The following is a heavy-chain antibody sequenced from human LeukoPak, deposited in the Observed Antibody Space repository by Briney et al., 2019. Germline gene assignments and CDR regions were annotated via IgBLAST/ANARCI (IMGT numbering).Heavy chain of an antibody. CDR3: ARRSPSSGYYYAKYYFDY. D-gene: IGHD3-22*01. V-gene: IGHV4-34*01. Sequence: PSETLSLTCAVYGGSFSGYYWSWIRQPPGKGLEWSGEINHSGSTNYNPSLKSRVTISVDTSKNQFSLKLSSVTAADTAVYYCARRSPSSGYYYAKYYFDYWGQGTLVTVSS. J-gene: IGHJ4*02. CDR2: INHSGST. CDR1: GGSFSGYY.